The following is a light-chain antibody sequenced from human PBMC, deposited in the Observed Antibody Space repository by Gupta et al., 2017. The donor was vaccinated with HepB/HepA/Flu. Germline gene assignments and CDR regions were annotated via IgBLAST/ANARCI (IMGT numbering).Light chain of an antibody. CDR3: CSYSGSGTFV. CDR2: EVS. CDR1: SSDVGSYNL. V-gene: IGLV2-23*02. Sequence: QSALTQPASVSGSPGQSITISCPGTSSDVGSYNLVSWYQQHPGKAPKLMIYEVSKRPSGVSSRFSGSKSGNTASLTISGLQAEDEADYYCCSYSGSGTFVFGGGTKLTVL. J-gene: IGLJ2*01.